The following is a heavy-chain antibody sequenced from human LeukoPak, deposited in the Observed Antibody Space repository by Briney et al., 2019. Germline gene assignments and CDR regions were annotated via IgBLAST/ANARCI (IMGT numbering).Heavy chain of an antibody. V-gene: IGHV4-31*03. CDR1: GGSISSGGYY. Sequence: SQTLSLTCTVSGGSISSGGYYWSWIRQHPGKGLEWIGYIYYSGSTYYNPSLKSRVTISVDTSKNQFSLKLSSVTAADTAVYYCARDHGVGGSYSHFDYWGQGILVTVSP. D-gene: IGHD1-26*01. J-gene: IGHJ4*02. CDR2: IYYSGST. CDR3: ARDHGVGGSYSHFDY.